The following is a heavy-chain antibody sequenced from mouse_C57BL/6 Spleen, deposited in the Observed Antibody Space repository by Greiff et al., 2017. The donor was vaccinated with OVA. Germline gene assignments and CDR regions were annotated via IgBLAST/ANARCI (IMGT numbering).Heavy chain of an antibody. CDR3: TQAESNYGFWYFDV. D-gene: IGHD1-2*01. V-gene: IGHV6-6*01. CDR1: GFTFSDAW. J-gene: IGHJ1*03. CDR2: IRNKANNHAT. Sequence: EVHLVESGGGLVQPGGSMKLSCAASGFTFSDAWMDWVRQSPEKGLEWVAEIRNKANNHATYYAESVKGRFTISRDDSKSSVYLQMNSLRAEDTGMYYCTQAESNYGFWYFDVWGTGTTVTVSS.